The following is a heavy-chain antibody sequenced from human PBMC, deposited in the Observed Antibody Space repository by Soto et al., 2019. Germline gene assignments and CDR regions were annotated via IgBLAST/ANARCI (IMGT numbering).Heavy chain of an antibody. J-gene: IGHJ5*02. Sequence: EVQRLESGGDLVQPGGSLRLSCTASGFTFSNSVMTWVRQAPWKGLDWVSSITASGDVEAYADSVRARFRISRDNSRNTMSLQMSSLRVDDTAVYYCAKGSSREGYTCGQVTLVTVSS. V-gene: IGHV3-23*01. D-gene: IGHD5-12*01. CDR1: GFTFSNSV. CDR3: AKGSSREGYT. CDR2: ITASGDVE.